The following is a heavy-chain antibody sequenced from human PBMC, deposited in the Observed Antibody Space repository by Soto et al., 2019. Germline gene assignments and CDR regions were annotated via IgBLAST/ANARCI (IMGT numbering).Heavy chain of an antibody. V-gene: IGHV3-23*01. Sequence: PGGSLRLSCAASGFTFSSYAMSWVRQAPGKGLEWVSAISGGGGSTYYADSVKGRFTISRDNSKNTLYLQMNSLRAEDTAVYYCAEVIGFSLPSHYYFDYWGQGTLVT. D-gene: IGHD2-2*01. CDR1: GFTFSSYA. J-gene: IGHJ4*02. CDR2: ISGGGGST. CDR3: AEVIGFSLPSHYYFDY.